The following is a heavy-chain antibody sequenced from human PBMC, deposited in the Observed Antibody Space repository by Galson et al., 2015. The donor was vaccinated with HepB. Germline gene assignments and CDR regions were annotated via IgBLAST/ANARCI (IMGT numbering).Heavy chain of an antibody. Sequence: SETLSLTCTVSGVSISSLSYYWVWIRQSPGKGLEWVGRIYYGGTPYYNPSPKSRVPMSVDTCTNQLSLRLSAVTAADTAGYYCARPPGPVQGPFPVSDAFNIWGQATMVTVSS. J-gene: IGHJ3*02. CDR1: GVSISSLSYY. D-gene: IGHD3-10*01. V-gene: IGHV4-39*01. CDR3: ARPPGPVQGPFPVSDAFNI. CDR2: IYYGGTP.